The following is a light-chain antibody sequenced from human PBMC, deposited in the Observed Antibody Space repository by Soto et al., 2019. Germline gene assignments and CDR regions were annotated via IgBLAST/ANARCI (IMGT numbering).Light chain of an antibody. V-gene: IGLV2-8*01. J-gene: IGLJ1*01. CDR1: SSDVGSYNY. Sequence: QSVLTQPPSASGSPGQSVTISCTGTSSDVGSYNYVSWYQQHPGKAPKLIIYEVSKRPSGVPDRFSGSKSGNTASLTVSGHQAEDEADYYCSSYVGSNNFVFGTGTRSPS. CDR2: EVS. CDR3: SSYVGSNNFV.